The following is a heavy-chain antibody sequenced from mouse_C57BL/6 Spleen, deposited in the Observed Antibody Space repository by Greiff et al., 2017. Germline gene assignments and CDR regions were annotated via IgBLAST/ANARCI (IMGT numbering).Heavy chain of an antibody. CDR1: GYTFTTYP. Sequence: QVQLKESGAELVKPGASVKMSCKASGYTFTTYPIEWMKQNHGKSLEWIGNFHPYNDDTKYNEKFKGKATLTVEKSSSTVYLELSRLTSDDSAVYYCASGIYYEYDDGFAYWGQGTPVTASA. CDR3: ASGIYYEYDDGFAY. D-gene: IGHD2-4*01. V-gene: IGHV1-47*01. J-gene: IGHJ3*01. CDR2: FHPYNDDT.